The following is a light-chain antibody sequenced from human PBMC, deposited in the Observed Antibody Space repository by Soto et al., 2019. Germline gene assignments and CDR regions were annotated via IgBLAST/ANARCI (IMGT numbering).Light chain of an antibody. CDR1: QSVGRN. CDR3: QQYNHCPPLT. Sequence: EIVMTQSPATLSVSPGERATLSCRASQSVGRNLAWYQQKPGQAPRLLIYGASTRAAGIPARLSGSGSGTEFTITISSLQSEDFAIYSCQQYNHCPPLTFGGGTKVEIK. J-gene: IGKJ4*01. V-gene: IGKV3-15*01. CDR2: GAS.